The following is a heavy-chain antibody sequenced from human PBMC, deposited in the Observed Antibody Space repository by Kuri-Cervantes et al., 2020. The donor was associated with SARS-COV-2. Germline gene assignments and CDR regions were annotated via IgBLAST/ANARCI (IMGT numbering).Heavy chain of an antibody. CDR2: ISYDGSNK. CDR1: GFTFSGYT. D-gene: IGHD3-3*01. V-gene: IGHV3-30-3*01. Sequence: GGSLRLSCVGTGFTFSGYTMNWVRQAPGKALEWVAVISYDGSNKYYADSVKGRFTISRDNSKNTLYLQMNSLRAEDTAVYYCARDSVGYDFWSGYSAGKQYYYYYYMDVWGKGTTVTVSS. CDR3: ARDSVGYDFWSGYSAGKQYYYYYYMDV. J-gene: IGHJ6*03.